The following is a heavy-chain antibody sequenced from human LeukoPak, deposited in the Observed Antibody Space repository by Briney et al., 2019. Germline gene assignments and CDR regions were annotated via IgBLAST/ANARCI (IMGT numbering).Heavy chain of an antibody. D-gene: IGHD5-18*01. J-gene: IGHJ6*02. V-gene: IGHV4-34*01. CDR2: INHSGST. Sequence: SETLSLTCAVYGGSFSGYYWSWICQPPGKGLEWIGEINHSGSTNYNPSLKSRVTISVDTSKNQFSLKLSSVTAADTAVYYCARGRIQLWLLYYYYYGMDVWGQGTTVTVSS. CDR1: GGSFSGYY. CDR3: ARGRIQLWLLYYYYYGMDV.